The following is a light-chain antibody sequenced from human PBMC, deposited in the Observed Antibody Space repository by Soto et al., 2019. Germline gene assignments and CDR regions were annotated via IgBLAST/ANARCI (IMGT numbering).Light chain of an antibody. Sequence: SYELTQPPSVSVAPGQTARITCGADNIGSESVHWYQQKPGQAPVLVLYDDTDRPSGIPERFSGSNSGSTATLTISGAEAGDEADYYCQVWDSSNEHLVFGAGTKVTVL. V-gene: IGLV3-21*02. J-gene: IGLJ1*01. CDR1: NIGSES. CDR2: DDT. CDR3: QVWDSSNEHLV.